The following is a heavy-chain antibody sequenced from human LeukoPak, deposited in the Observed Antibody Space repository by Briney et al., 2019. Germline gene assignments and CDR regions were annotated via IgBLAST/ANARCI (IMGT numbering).Heavy chain of an antibody. D-gene: IGHD2-21*02. Sequence: PSETLSLTCTVSGGSISSSSYYWGWIRQPPGKGLEWIGSIYYSGSTYYNPSLKSRVTISVDTSKNQFSLKLSSVTAADTAVYYCARGGRNYIVVVTLEAFDIWGQGTMVTVSS. CDR3: ARGGRNYIVVVTLEAFDI. J-gene: IGHJ3*02. V-gene: IGHV4-39*07. CDR2: IYYSGST. CDR1: GGSISSSSYY.